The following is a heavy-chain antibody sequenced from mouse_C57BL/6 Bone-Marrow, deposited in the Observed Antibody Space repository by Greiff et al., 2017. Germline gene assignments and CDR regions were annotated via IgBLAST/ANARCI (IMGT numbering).Heavy chain of an antibody. V-gene: IGHV1-26*01. D-gene: IGHD4-1*01. J-gene: IGHJ4*01. CDR1: GYTFTDYY. CDR2: INPNNGGT. CDR3: ARYPGTRYAMDY. Sequence: EVQLQQSGPELVKPGASVKISCKASGYTFTDYYMNWVKQSHGKSLEWIGDINPNNGGTSYNQKFKGKATLTVDKSSSTAYMELRSLTSEDSAVYYCARYPGTRYAMDYWGQGTSVTVSS.